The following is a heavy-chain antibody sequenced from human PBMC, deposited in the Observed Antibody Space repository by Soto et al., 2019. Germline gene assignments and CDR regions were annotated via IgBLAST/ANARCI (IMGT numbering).Heavy chain of an antibody. CDR1: GFTFSSYW. Sequence: EVQLVESGGGLVQPGGSLRLSCAASGFTFSSYWMSWVRQAPGKGLERVANIKQDGSEKYYVDSVKGRFTISRDNAKNSLYLQMNSLRDEDTAVYYCARDPRNYLNYYYYYMDVWGKGTTVTVSS. CDR3: ARDPRNYLNYYYYYMDV. D-gene: IGHD1-7*01. J-gene: IGHJ6*03. V-gene: IGHV3-7*01. CDR2: IKQDGSEK.